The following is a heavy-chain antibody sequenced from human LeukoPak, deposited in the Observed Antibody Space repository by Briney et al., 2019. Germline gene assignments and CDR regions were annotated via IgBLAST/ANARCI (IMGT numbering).Heavy chain of an antibody. CDR1: GGSISSGGYY. CDR3: ARGQEYYYGSGSYSWFYG. V-gene: IGHV4-31*03. D-gene: IGHD3-10*01. CDR2: IYYSGST. J-gene: IGHJ5*02. Sequence: PPETLSLTCTVSGGSISSGGYYWSRIRQHPGKGLECIGYIYYSGSTTYNPSLKSRVTISVDTSKNQFSLKLSSVTAADTAAYYCARGQEYYYGSGSYSWFYGWGQGTLVTVSS.